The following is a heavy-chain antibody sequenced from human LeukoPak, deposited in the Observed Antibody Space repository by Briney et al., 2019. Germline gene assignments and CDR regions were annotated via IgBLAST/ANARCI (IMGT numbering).Heavy chain of an antibody. J-gene: IGHJ4*02. V-gene: IGHV3-21*01. CDR3: ARGPHGGFVIIPTEF. CDR1: GFTFSSYS. Sequence: GGSLRLSCAASGFTFSSYSMNWVRQAPGKGLEWVSSISSSSSYIYYADSVKGRFTTPRANAKNSLFLQMNSLRAEDTAVYYCARGPHGGFVIIPTEFWGQGTLVTVSS. D-gene: IGHD3-3*01. CDR2: ISSSSSYI.